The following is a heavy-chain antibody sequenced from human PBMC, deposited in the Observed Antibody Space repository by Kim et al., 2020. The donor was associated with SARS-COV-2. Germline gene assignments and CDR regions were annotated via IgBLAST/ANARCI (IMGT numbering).Heavy chain of an antibody. CDR1: GGSFSGYY. CDR3: ARGPWEYYYGSGSTQLDY. D-gene: IGHD3-10*01. J-gene: IGHJ4*02. V-gene: IGHV4-34*01. CDR2: INHSGST. Sequence: SETLSLTCAVYGGSFSGYYWSWIRQPPGKGLEWIGEINHSGSTNYNPSLKSRVTISVDTSKNQFSLKLSSVTAADTAVYYCARGPWEYYYGSGSTQLDYWGQGTLVTVSS.